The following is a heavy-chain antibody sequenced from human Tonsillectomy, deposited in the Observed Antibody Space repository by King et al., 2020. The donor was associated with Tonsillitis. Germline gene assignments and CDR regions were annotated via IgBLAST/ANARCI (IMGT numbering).Heavy chain of an antibody. V-gene: IGHV3-20*04. CDR1: GFTFDDYG. D-gene: IGHD3-22*01. Sequence: EVQLVESGGGVVRPGGSLRLSCAASGFTFDDYGMSWVRQAPGKGLEWVAGINWNGGSTGYADSVKGRFTISRDNAKNSLYLQMNSLRAEDTALYYCARDRRRYYDSSVYAVLDYFDYWGQGTLVTVSS. J-gene: IGHJ4*02. CDR3: ARDRRRYYDSSVYAVLDYFDY. CDR2: INWNGGST.